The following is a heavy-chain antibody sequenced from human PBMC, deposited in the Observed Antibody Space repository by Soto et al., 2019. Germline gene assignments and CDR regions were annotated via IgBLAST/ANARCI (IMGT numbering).Heavy chain of an antibody. Sequence: ASVKVSCKASGGTFSSYTISWVRRAPGQGLEWMGRIIPILGIANYAQKFQGRVTITADKSTSTAYMELSSLRSEDTAVYYCARDALRLGELSFPGPYYFDYWGQGTLVTVSS. CDR1: GGTFSSYT. V-gene: IGHV1-69*04. D-gene: IGHD3-16*02. J-gene: IGHJ4*02. CDR3: ARDALRLGELSFPGPYYFDY. CDR2: IIPILGIA.